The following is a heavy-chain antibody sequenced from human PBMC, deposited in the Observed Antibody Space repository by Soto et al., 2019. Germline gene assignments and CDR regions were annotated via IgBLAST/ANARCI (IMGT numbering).Heavy chain of an antibody. J-gene: IGHJ4*02. D-gene: IGHD3-16*01. CDR1: GFTFSSYA. Sequence: QVQLVESGGGVVQPGRSLRLSCAASGFTFSSYAMHWVRQAPGKGLEWVAVISYDGSNKYYADSVKGRFTISRDNSKNRLNLKMNSLRVGETVGYYWAGAYRTWGIFFIDYWGQGTLVTVSS. CDR2: ISYDGSNK. CDR3: AGAYRTWGIFFIDY. V-gene: IGHV3-30-3*01.